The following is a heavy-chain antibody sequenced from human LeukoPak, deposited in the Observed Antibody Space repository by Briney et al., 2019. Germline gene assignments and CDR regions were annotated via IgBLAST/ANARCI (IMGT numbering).Heavy chain of an antibody. Sequence: NLSETLSLTCTVSGGSISSYYWSWIRQPPGKGLEWIGYIYYSGSTNYNPSLKSRVTISVDTSKNQFSLKLSSVTAADTAVYYCARSSSGWLRAPNWFDLWGQGTLVTVSS. CDR3: ARSSSGWLRAPNWFDL. V-gene: IGHV4-59*01. CDR1: GGSISSYY. D-gene: IGHD6-19*01. CDR2: IYYSGST. J-gene: IGHJ5*02.